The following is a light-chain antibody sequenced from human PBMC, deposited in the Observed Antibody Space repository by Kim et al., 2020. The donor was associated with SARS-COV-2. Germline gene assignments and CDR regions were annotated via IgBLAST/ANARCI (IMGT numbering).Light chain of an antibody. CDR3: SSYAGTNTWV. V-gene: IGLV2-8*01. CDR1: ISDVGDYNF. CDR2: EVS. Sequence: QSALTQPPSASGSPEQSVTISCTGTISDVGDYNFVSWYQQHPGKAPKLIIYEVSQRPSGVPDRFSGSKSGNTASLTVSGLQAEDEADYCCSSYAGTNTWVFGGGTQLTVL. J-gene: IGLJ3*02.